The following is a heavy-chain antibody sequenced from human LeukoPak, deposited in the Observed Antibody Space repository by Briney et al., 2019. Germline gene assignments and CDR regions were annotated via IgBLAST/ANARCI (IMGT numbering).Heavy chain of an antibody. Sequence: GSLRLSCAASGFTFSSYSMNWVRQAPGKGLEWVSYISSSSSTIYYADSVKGRFTISRDNAKNSLYLQMNSLRAEDTAVYYCARRAAPIAAFDIWGQGTMVTVSS. D-gene: IGHD6-13*01. CDR1: GFTFSSYS. CDR2: ISSSSSTI. CDR3: ARRAAPIAAFDI. J-gene: IGHJ3*02. V-gene: IGHV3-48*04.